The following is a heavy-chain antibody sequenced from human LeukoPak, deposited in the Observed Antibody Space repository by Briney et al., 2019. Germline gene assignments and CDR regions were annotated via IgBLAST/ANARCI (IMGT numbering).Heavy chain of an antibody. CDR3: ARESGSIVDDILTGYYPSYFDY. CDR1: GYTFTSYG. V-gene: IGHV1-18*01. Sequence: ASVKFSCKASGYTFTSYGISWVRQAPGQGLEWMGWISSYNGNTNYAQKLQGRATMTTDTSTSTAYMELRSLRSDDTAVYYCARESGSIVDDILTGYYPSYFDYWGQGTLVTVSS. CDR2: ISSYNGNT. J-gene: IGHJ4*02. D-gene: IGHD3-9*01.